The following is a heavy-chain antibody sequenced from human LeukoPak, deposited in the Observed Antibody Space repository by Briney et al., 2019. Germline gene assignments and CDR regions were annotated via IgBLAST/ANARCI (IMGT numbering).Heavy chain of an antibody. CDR1: GGSISSRSYY. D-gene: IGHD3-10*01. J-gene: IGHJ4*02. Sequence: SETLSLTCTVSGGSISSRSYYWDWIRQSPGKGLEWIASVYYSRTTYYNPSLESRLTISVDTSKNQFSVKLSSVAATDTAVYYCARHGAHYYSGSGSYYTTAFDHWGQGTLVTVSS. CDR3: ARHGAHYYSGSGSYYTTAFDH. CDR2: VYYSRTT. V-gene: IGHV4-39*01.